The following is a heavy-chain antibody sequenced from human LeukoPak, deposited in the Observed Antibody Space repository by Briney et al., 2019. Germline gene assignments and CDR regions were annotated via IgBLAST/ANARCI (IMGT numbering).Heavy chain of an antibody. CDR1: EFTFSSYW. CDR3: TRDYSGSRNYYYYYGMHV. J-gene: IGHJ6*02. V-gene: IGHV3-7*01. Sequence: PGGSLRLSCVASEFTFSSYWMNWVRQAPGKGLEWVANIKQDGSEKYNVDSVKGRFTISRDDAKNSLYLQMNSLTAEDTAVYYCTRDYSGSRNYYYYYGMHVWGQGTTVTVSS. D-gene: IGHD3-10*01. CDR2: IKQDGSEK.